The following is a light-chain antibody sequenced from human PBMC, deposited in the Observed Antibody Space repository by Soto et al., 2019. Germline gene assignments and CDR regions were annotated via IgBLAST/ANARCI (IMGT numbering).Light chain of an antibody. J-gene: IGKJ1*01. CDR2: GAS. CDR1: QSVSGN. CDR3: QQYNNWPRT. Sequence: EIVMTQSPATLSVSPGERATLSCRASQSVSGNLAWYQQKPGQAPRLLLYGASTKATGIPARFSGSGSGAEFTLTISSLPSEDFAVYYWQQYNNWPRTFGQGTKVEIK. V-gene: IGKV3-15*01.